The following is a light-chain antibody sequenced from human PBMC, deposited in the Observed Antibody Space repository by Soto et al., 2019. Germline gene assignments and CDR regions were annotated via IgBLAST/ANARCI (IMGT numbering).Light chain of an antibody. CDR3: QQYDSYPLT. CDR1: QGSSNY. CDR2: DVS. Sequence: DIQMTQSPSSLSASVGAWVTITCRASQGSSNYLAWYQQKPGKAPNFIIYDVSTLESGVPSRFSGSGSGTEFTLTISSLQPEDFATYYCQQYDSYPLTFGGGTKVDIK. V-gene: IGKV1-16*01. J-gene: IGKJ4*01.